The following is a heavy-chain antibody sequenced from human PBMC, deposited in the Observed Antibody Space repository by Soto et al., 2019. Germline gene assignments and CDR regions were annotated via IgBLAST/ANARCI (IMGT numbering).Heavy chain of an antibody. Sequence: GGSLRLSCVASGFTFNSYGMHWVRQAPGRGLEWVAVIWYDGSKKDYADSVKGRFTISRDNSKNMLDLQLNSLRAEDTAVYYCTRGGLEPFDFWGQGALVTVSS. CDR2: IWYDGSKK. D-gene: IGHD1-1*01. CDR1: GFTFNSYG. V-gene: IGHV3-33*01. CDR3: TRGGLEPFDF. J-gene: IGHJ4*02.